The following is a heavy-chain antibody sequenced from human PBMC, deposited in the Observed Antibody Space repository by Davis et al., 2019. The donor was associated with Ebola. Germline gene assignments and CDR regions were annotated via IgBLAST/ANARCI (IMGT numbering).Heavy chain of an antibody. D-gene: IGHD5-18*01. CDR2: GTMFYSGYI. CDR1: GGSISRSGHY. V-gene: IGHV4-39*02. CDR3: ARVRDTITTFYGMDV. Sequence: MPSETLSLTCSVSGGSISRSGHYWGWIRQPPGKGLEWIGSVGTMFYSGYIHYNPSLKSRVSISLDTSKNHFTLKLSSVTAADTAVYYCARVRDTITTFYGMDVWGKGTTVTVSS. J-gene: IGHJ6*04.